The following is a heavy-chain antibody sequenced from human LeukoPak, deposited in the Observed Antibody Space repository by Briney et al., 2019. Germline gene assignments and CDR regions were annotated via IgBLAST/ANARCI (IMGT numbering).Heavy chain of an antibody. V-gene: IGHV5-51*01. CDR3: ARRAGYSNYYMDV. Sequence: GESLKISCKGSGYSLTSYWIGWVRQMPGKGLEWMGIIYPGDSDTRYSPSFQGQVTISADKSISTAYLQWSSLKASDTATYYCARRAGYSNYYMDVWGKGTTVTVSS. D-gene: IGHD4-11*01. J-gene: IGHJ6*03. CDR1: GYSLTSYW. CDR2: IYPGDSDT.